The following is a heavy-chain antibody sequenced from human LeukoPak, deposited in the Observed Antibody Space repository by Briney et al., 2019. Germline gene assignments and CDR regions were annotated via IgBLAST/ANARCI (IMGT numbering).Heavy chain of an antibody. V-gene: IGHV3-23*01. Sequence: PGGSLRLSCAASGFTFSTYAMSWVRQAPGKGLEWVSTISGSGVNTYYADSVKGRFTISRDNAKNSLYLQLNSLRAEDTAVYYCARVQNVVGVHWGFFDYWGQGTLVTVSS. CDR3: ARVQNVVGVHWGFFDY. CDR2: ISGSGVNT. CDR1: GFTFSTYA. J-gene: IGHJ4*02. D-gene: IGHD2-15*01.